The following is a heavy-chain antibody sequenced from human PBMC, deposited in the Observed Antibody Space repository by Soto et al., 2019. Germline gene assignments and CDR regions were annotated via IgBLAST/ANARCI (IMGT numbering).Heavy chain of an antibody. Sequence: GWSLRLACVSSVFPFISYAMRWVRQTPGKGLEWVSGISGSGGRTYYADSVKGRFTISRDNSNNTLSLQMHILRVEDTAVYFCAKGGYYSLFDIWGQGTVVTVSS. J-gene: IGHJ3*02. CDR2: ISGSGGRT. D-gene: IGHD3-16*01. V-gene: IGHV3-23*01. CDR3: AKGGYYSLFDI. CDR1: VFPFISYA.